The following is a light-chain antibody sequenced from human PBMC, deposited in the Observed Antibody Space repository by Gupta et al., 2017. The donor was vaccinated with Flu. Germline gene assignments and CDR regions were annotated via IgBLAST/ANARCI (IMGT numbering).Light chain of an antibody. Sequence: DIVLTQSPGILSVSPGERATLSCRASQSVSSNYLAWYQQRPGQAPRLLIYGTSKRATGIPGRFSGSGSGTDFTLSISRLEPDDFAVYYCQQFATSPYSFGQGTKLEIK. CDR2: GTS. J-gene: IGKJ2*03. CDR3: QQFATSPYS. V-gene: IGKV3-20*01. CDR1: QSVSSNY.